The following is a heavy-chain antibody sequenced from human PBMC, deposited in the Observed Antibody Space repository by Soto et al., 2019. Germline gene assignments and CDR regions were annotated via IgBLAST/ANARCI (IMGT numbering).Heavy chain of an antibody. CDR1: GYTFTGYY. CDR3: ARGNEQQLAPDAFDI. J-gene: IGHJ3*02. Sequence: GASVKVSCKASGYTFTGYYMHWVRQAPGQGLEWMGWINPNSGGTNYAQKFQGWVTMTRDTSISTAYMELSRLRSDDTAVYYCARGNEQQLAPDAFDIWGQGTMVTVSS. V-gene: IGHV1-2*04. CDR2: INPNSGGT. D-gene: IGHD6-13*01.